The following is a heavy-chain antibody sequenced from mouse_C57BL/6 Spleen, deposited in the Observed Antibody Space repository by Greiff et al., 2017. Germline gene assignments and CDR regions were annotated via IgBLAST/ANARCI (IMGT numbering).Heavy chain of an antibody. Sequence: EVQRVESGGGLVKPGGSLKLSCAASGFTFSSYAMSWVRQTPEKRLEWVATISDGGSYTYYPDNVKGRFTISRDNAKNNLYLQMSHLKSEDTAMYYCARGLRYYAMDYWGQGTSVTVSS. CDR1: GFTFSSYA. CDR3: ARGLRYYAMDY. CDR2: ISDGGSYT. V-gene: IGHV5-4*01. D-gene: IGHD2-4*01. J-gene: IGHJ4*01.